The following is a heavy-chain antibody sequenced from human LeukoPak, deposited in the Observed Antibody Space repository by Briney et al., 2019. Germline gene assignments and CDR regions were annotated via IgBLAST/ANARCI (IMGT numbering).Heavy chain of an antibody. CDR2: MNPNSGNT. V-gene: IGHV1-8*01. D-gene: IGHD2-15*01. CDR3: AREGYCGGDCYQYGMDV. Sequence: ASVKVSCKASGYTFTSYDINWVRQATGQGLEWMGWMNPNSGNTGYAQKFQGRVTMTRNTSISTAYMELRSLRSDDTAVYYCAREGYCGGDCYQYGMDVWGQGTTVTVSS. J-gene: IGHJ6*02. CDR1: GYTFTSYD.